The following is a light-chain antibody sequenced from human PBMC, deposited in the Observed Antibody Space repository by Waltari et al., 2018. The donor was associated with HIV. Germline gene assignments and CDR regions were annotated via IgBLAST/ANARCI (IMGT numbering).Light chain of an antibody. Sequence: SYELTQPPSVSVSPGQTAKITCPGDALPKQYAYWYKQRPGQAPVVMIYKDTERPSGIPERFSASTSGTTVTLTIGGVQAEDEADYYCQSADNSGSYQVFGGGTKLTVL. CDR1: ALPKQY. J-gene: IGLJ3*02. V-gene: IGLV3-25*03. CDR2: KDT. CDR3: QSADNSGSYQV.